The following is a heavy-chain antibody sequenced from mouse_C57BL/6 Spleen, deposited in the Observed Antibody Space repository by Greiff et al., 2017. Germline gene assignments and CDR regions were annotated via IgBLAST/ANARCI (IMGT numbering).Heavy chain of an antibody. V-gene: IGHV1-63*01. J-gene: IGHJ3*01. D-gene: IGHD2-4*01. Sequence: VQLQQSGAELVRPGTSVKMSCKASGYTFTNYWIGWAKQRPGHGLEWIGDIYPGGGYTNYNEKFKGKATLTADKSASTAYMQFSSLTSEDSAIYYCAIYYDYDEGPAYWGQGTLVTVSA. CDR1: GYTFTNYW. CDR2: IYPGGGYT. CDR3: AIYYDYDEGPAY.